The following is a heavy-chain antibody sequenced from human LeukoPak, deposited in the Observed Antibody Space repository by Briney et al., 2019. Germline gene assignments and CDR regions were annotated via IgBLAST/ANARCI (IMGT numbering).Heavy chain of an antibody. D-gene: IGHD5-12*01. CDR3: ESSELVATHQYFDY. CDR2: ICSISIDI. J-gene: IGHJ4*02. CDR1: GFTFSSGT. V-gene: IGHV3-21*01. Sequence: VGSLRLSCTPSGFTFSSGTMSWGRQAPGEGLEWGSSICSISIDIYYADSVKGRFTISRDNAKNSLYLQMNSLRAEDTAVYYCESSELVATHQYFDYWGQGTLVTVSS.